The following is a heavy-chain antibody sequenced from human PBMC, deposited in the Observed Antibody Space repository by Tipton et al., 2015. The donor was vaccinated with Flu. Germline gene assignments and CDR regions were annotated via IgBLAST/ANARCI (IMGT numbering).Heavy chain of an antibody. CDR2: IYNNAYT. CDR3: ARDPSLGMPDYFDH. D-gene: IGHD2-2*01. J-gene: IGHJ4*02. Sequence: GLVKLSETLSLTCTVSGGSIGSFYWNWIRQPPGKGLEWIGYIYNNAYTKYNPSLESRVAISVDTPKKQFSLQLKSVTAADTAVYYCARDPSLGMPDYFDHWGQGTLVTASS. CDR1: GGSIGSFY. V-gene: IGHV4-4*08.